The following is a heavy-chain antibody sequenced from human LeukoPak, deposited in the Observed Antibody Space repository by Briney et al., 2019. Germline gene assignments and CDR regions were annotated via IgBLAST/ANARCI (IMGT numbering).Heavy chain of an antibody. CDR2: IYTSGST. D-gene: IGHD3-22*01. V-gene: IGHV4-4*07. Sequence: PSETLSLTCTVSGGSISSYYWSWIRQPAGKGLERIGRIYTSGSTNYNPSLKSRVTMSVDTSKNQFSLKLSSVTAADTAVYYCARDRYYDSSGYLPFDYWGQGTLVTVSS. J-gene: IGHJ4*02. CDR1: GGSISSYY. CDR3: ARDRYYDSSGYLPFDY.